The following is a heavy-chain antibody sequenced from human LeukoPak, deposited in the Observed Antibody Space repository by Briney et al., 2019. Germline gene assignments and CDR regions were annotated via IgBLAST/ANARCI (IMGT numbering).Heavy chain of an antibody. J-gene: IGHJ5*02. Sequence: SETLSLTCSVSGDSISNNNWSWAWIRQLPGKGLEWIGTMPFDEKVSDNEIPSYNPSLKGRATISAEKSKNQLSLKVKSVTAADTASYYCAALTLTGVARRGWLVAWAGGPLVIVSS. V-gene: IGHV4-39*01. D-gene: IGHD3-3*01. CDR2: MPFDEKVSDNEIP. CDR1: GDSISNNNWS. CDR3: AALTLTGVARRGWLVA.